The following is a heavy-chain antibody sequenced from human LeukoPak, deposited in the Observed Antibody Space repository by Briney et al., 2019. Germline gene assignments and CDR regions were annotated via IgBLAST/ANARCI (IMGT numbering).Heavy chain of an antibody. CDR2: INHSGST. D-gene: IGHD6-13*01. V-gene: IGHV4-34*01. CDR3: ARGSGGYSSSWYSDY. Sequence: SETLSLTCAVYGGSFSGYYWSWIRQPPGKGLEWIGEINHSGSTNYNPSLKSRVTISVDTSKNQFSLELSSVTAADTAVYYCARGSGGYSSSWYSDYWGQGTLVTVSS. CDR1: GGSFSGYY. J-gene: IGHJ4*02.